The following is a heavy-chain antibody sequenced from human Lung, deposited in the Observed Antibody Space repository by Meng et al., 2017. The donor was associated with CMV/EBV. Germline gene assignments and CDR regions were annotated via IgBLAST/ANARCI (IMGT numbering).Heavy chain of an antibody. V-gene: IGHV3-11*04. CDR3: ARAAFLRNYFDY. CDR1: GFMFSDYY. Sequence: GESXKISCAASGFMFSDYYITWIRQAPGKGLEWVSYISGGGGTIYYADSVKGRFIISRDNARNSLYLQMNSLRAEDTAVYYCARAAFLRNYFDYWGHGTLVTVSS. D-gene: IGHD6-25*01. CDR2: ISGGGGTI. J-gene: IGHJ4*01.